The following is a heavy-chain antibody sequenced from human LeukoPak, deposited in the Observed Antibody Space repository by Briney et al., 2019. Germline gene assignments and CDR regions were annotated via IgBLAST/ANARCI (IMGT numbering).Heavy chain of an antibody. Sequence: GASVKVSCKASGGTFSGYAISWVRQAPGQGLEWMGGIIPIFGTANYAQKFQGRVTITTDESTSTAYMELRSLRSEDTAVYYCARWDYYHSSALGYFDYWGQGTLVTVSS. CDR2: IIPIFGTA. V-gene: IGHV1-69*05. CDR3: ARWDYYHSSALGYFDY. CDR1: GGTFSGYA. J-gene: IGHJ4*02. D-gene: IGHD3-22*01.